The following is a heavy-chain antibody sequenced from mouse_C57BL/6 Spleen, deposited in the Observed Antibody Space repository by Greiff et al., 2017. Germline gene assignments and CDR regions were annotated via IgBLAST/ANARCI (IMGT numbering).Heavy chain of an antibody. V-gene: IGHV1-52*01. D-gene: IGHD1-1*01. J-gene: IGHJ2*01. CDR2: IDPSDSET. Sequence: QVQLQQPGAELVRPGSSVKLSCKASGYTFTSYWMHWVKQRPIQGLEWIGNIDPSDSETHYNQKFKDKATLTVDKSSSTAYMQLSSLTSEDSAVYYCARGPYYYGSSSYYFDYWGQGTTRTVSS. CDR3: ARGPYYYGSSSYYFDY. CDR1: GYTFTSYW.